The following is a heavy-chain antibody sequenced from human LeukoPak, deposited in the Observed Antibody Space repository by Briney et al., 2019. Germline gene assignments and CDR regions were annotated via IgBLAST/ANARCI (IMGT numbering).Heavy chain of an antibody. CDR3: ARETMLAGFASGLGFNY. J-gene: IGHJ4*02. CDR1: GASISSWY. Sequence: SDTLSLTCTVSGASISSWYWSWIRQPPGKGLEWIGNIHGSGSTNYNPSLKSRLSMSLDTSRNQFSLNLTSVTAADTATYYCARETMLAGFASGLGFNYWGQGILVIVSS. V-gene: IGHV4-59*01. D-gene: IGHD6-19*01. CDR2: IHGSGST.